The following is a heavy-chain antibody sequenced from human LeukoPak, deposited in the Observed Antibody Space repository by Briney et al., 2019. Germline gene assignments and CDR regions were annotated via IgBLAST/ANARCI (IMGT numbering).Heavy chain of an antibody. CDR1: GFTFSSYS. Sequence: GGSLRLSCAASGFTFSSYSMNWVRQAPGKGLGWVSSISSSSSYIYYADSVKGRFTISRDNAKNSLYLQMNSLRAEDTAVYYCARDRLLGTFYWGQGTLVTVSS. CDR3: ARDRLLGTFY. D-gene: IGHD2/OR15-2a*01. CDR2: ISSSSSYI. J-gene: IGHJ4*02. V-gene: IGHV3-21*01.